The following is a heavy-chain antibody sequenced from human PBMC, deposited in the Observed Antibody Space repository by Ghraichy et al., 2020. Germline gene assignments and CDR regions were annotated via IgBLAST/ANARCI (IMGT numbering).Heavy chain of an antibody. Sequence: SQTLSLTCTVSGGSIYSYYWGWIRQPPGKGLEWIGYIYDSGSTEYNPSLKSRVTISVDMSKNQFSLNLTSVTAADTAVYYCARLGLGAGARDAFDIWGQGTLVTVSS. CDR2: IYDSGST. D-gene: IGHD1-26*01. J-gene: IGHJ3*02. CDR3: ARLGLGAGARDAFDI. V-gene: IGHV4-59*08. CDR1: GGSIYSYY.